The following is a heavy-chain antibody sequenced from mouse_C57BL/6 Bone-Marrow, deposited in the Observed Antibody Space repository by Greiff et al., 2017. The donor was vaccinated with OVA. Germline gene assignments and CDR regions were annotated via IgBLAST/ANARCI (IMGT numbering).Heavy chain of an antibody. V-gene: IGHV10-3*01. CDR2: IRRKSSNYAT. Sequence: DVMLVESGGGLVQPTGSLKLSCAASGFTFNTYAMHWVRQAPGKGLEWVARIRRKSSNYATYYAVQVNDRFTISRAASTRILYLLMHNLKTEDTAMDYGVRGHYDYDGRVMDYWGQGTSVTVSS. D-gene: IGHD2-4*01. J-gene: IGHJ4*01. CDR3: VRGHYDYDGRVMDY. CDR1: GFTFNTYA.